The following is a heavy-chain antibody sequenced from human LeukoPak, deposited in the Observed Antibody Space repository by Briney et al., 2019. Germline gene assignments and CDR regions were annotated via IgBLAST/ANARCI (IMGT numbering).Heavy chain of an antibody. CDR3: ARGTTLKTYYYDSSATFDY. V-gene: IGHV3-23*01. D-gene: IGHD3-22*01. CDR1: GFTFSSYA. CDR2: ISGSGGST. J-gene: IGHJ4*02. Sequence: PGGSLRLSCAASGFTFSSYAMSWVRQAPGKGLEWVSAISGSGGSTYYADSVKGRFTISRDNSKNTLYLQMNSLRAEDTAVYYCARGTTLKTYYYDSSATFDYWGQGTLVTVSS.